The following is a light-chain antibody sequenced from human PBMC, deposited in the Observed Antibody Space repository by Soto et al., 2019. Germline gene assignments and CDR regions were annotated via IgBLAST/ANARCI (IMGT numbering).Light chain of an antibody. Sequence: QSALTQPASVSGSPGRSITISCTGTSSDVGGYIYVSWYQQHPGKAPKLMIYEVSNRPSGVSNRFSGSKSGNTASLTISGLQAEDEADYYCSSYTSSSTRVFGGGTKLTVL. CDR3: SSYTSSSTRV. V-gene: IGLV2-14*01. J-gene: IGLJ3*02. CDR1: SSDVGGYIY. CDR2: EVS.